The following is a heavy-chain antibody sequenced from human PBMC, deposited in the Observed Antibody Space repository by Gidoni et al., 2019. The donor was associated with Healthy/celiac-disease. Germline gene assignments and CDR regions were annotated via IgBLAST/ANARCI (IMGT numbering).Heavy chain of an antibody. CDR3: ARDPPNGSGSPEFDY. CDR2: ISSSSSYI. Sequence: EVQLVESGGGLVKPGGSLRLSCAASGFTFSSYSMNWVRQAPGKGLEWVSSISSSSSYIYYADSVKGRFTISRDNAKNSLYLQMNSLRAENTAVYYCARDPPNGSGSPEFDYWGQGTLVTVSS. J-gene: IGHJ4*02. V-gene: IGHV3-21*01. CDR1: GFTFSSYS. D-gene: IGHD1-26*01.